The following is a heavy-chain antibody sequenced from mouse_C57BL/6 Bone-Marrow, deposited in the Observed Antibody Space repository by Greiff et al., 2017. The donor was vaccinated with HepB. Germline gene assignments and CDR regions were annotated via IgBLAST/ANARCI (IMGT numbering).Heavy chain of an antibody. Sequence: QVQLKQPGAELVKPGASVKLSCKASGYTFTSYWMQWVKQRPGQGLEWIGEIDPSDSYTNYNQKFKGKATLTVDTSSSTAYMQLSSLTSEDSAVYYWARWLLFDYWGQGTTLTVSS. D-gene: IGHD2-3*01. CDR2: IDPSDSYT. V-gene: IGHV1-50*01. CDR1: GYTFTSYW. CDR3: ARWLLFDY. J-gene: IGHJ2*01.